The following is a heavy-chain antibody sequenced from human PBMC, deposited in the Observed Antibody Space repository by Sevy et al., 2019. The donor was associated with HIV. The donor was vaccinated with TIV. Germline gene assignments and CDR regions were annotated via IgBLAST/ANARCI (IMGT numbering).Heavy chain of an antibody. CDR1: GFTFSDYY. CDR3: AGVVGGYYDSSGYRHFDL. CDR2: ISSSGSTI. D-gene: IGHD3-22*01. Sequence: GGSLRLSCAASGFTFSDYYMSWIRQAPGKGLEWVSYISSSGSTIYYADSVKGRFTISRDNAKNSLYLQMNSLRAEDTAVYCGAGVVGGYYDSSGYRHFDLWGRGTLVTVSS. J-gene: IGHJ2*01. V-gene: IGHV3-11*01.